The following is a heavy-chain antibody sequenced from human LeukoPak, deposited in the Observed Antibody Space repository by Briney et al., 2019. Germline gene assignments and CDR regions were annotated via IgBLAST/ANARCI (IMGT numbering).Heavy chain of an antibody. D-gene: IGHD3-10*01. J-gene: IGHJ4*02. CDR1: GFTFSSYS. CDR2: ISSSSSYI. Sequence: GGSLRLSCAASGFTFSSYSMNWVRQAPGKGLEWVSSISSSSSYIYYADSVRGRFTISRDNAKNSLYLQINSLRAEDTAVYYCASATMASGYLVYWGQGTLVTVSS. CDR3: ASATMASGYLVY. V-gene: IGHV3-21*01.